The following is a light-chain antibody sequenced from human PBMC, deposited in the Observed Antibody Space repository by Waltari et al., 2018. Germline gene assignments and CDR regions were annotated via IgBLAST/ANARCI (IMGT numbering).Light chain of an antibody. CDR2: EVT. J-gene: IGLJ1*01. CDR3: CSYVGLGTYV. V-gene: IGLV2-23*02. Sequence: QSGLAPPASASGSPGQSITIPCTGTSRGGGHSNLFPWYQQRPGKAPRLLIYEVTKRAPGTSDRFSASKSGNTASLSISGLQAQEDEADYYCCSYVGLGTYVFGTGTKVTV. CDR1: SRGGGHSNL.